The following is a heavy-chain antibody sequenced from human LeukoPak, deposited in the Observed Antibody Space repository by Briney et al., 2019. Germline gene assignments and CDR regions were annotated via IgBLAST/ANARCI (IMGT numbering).Heavy chain of an antibody. CDR3: ARQRGYYDSSGYYPDY. CDR2: IYYSGST. Sequence: PSETLSLTCTVSGGSISSSSYYWGWIRQPPGKGLEWIGSIYYSGSTYYNPSLKSRVTISADTSMNQFSLKLSSVTAADTAVYYCARQRGYYDSSGYYPDYWGQGTLVTVSS. D-gene: IGHD3-22*01. V-gene: IGHV4-39*01. J-gene: IGHJ4*02. CDR1: GGSISSSSYY.